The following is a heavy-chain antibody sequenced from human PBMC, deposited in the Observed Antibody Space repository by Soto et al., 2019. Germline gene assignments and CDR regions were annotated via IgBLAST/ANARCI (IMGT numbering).Heavy chain of an antibody. CDR3: ARSYPWFDP. D-gene: IGHD3-16*01. J-gene: IGHJ5*02. Sequence: SETLSLTCTVSGVSISSYYWSWIRQSAGKGLEWIGRVHTTETATYNPSLKSRVTMSVDTSRNQVSLKLNSVTAADTAVYYCARSYPWFDPWGQGTLVTVSS. CDR2: VHTTETA. V-gene: IGHV4-4*07. CDR1: GVSISSYY.